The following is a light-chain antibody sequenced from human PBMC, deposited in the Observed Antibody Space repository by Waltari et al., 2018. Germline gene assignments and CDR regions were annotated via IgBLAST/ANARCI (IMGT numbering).Light chain of an antibody. V-gene: IGLV2-23*01. CDR2: DDN. J-gene: IGLJ3*02. CDR1: SSDVGNYNL. CDR3: CSYAGSYTWV. Sequence: QSALTQPASVSGSPGQSITISCTGTSSDVGNYNLVSWYQQYPGKAPKVMIYDDNRRPSGVSALFSGSKSGNTASLTISGVQAEDEADYYCCSYAGSYTWVFGGGTKLTVL.